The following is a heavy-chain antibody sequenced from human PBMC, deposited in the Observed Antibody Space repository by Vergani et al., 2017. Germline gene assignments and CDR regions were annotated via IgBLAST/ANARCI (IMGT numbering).Heavy chain of an antibody. CDR1: GFSFNTYG. CDR2: IRYDGSNK. J-gene: IGHJ4*02. CDR3: AKDGRENSDYGYFDY. Sequence: QVQLVETGGGVVQPGGSLRLYCATSGFSFNTYGAHWVRQAPGKGLEWVAFIRYDGSNKYYADSVKGRFTISRDNSKNTLYLQMNSLRADDTAVYYCAKDGRENSDYGYFDYWGQGTLVTVSS. D-gene: IGHD4-17*01. V-gene: IGHV3-30*02.